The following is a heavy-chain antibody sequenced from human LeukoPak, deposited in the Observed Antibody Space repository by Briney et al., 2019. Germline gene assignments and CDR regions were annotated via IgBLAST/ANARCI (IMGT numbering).Heavy chain of an antibody. CDR2: INAGNGNT. CDR3: AVVYAMSYSYYYGMDV. Sequence: ASVTVSCTASGYTFTSYAMHWVRQAPGQRLEWMGWINAGNGNTKYSQKFQGRVTITRDTSASTAYMELSSLRSEDTAVYYCAVVYAMSYSYYYGMDVWGQGTTVTVS. J-gene: IGHJ6*02. V-gene: IGHV1-3*01. D-gene: IGHD2-8*02. CDR1: GYTFTSYA.